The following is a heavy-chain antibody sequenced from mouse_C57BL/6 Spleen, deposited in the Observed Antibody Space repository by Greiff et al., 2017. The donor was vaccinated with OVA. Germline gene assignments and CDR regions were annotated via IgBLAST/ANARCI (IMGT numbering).Heavy chain of an antibody. Sequence: VKLQQPGAELVKPGASVKLSCKASGYTFTSYWMHWVKQRPGQGLEWIGMIHPNSGSTNYNEKFKSKATLTVDNSSSTAYMQLSSLTSEDSAVYYCARGYYDYAYAMDYWGQGTSVTVSS. CDR3: ARGYYDYAYAMDY. D-gene: IGHD2-4*01. CDR2: IHPNSGST. J-gene: IGHJ4*01. CDR1: GYTFTSYW. V-gene: IGHV1-64*01.